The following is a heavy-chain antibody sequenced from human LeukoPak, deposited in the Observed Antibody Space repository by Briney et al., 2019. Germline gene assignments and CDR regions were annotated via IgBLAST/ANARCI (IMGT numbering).Heavy chain of an antibody. CDR2: ISYDGSNK. V-gene: IGHV3-30-3*01. CDR1: GFTFSSYA. D-gene: IGHD1-26*01. J-gene: IGHJ3*02. CDR3: AVLERGSYSNDAFDI. Sequence: GGSLRLPCAASGFTFSSYAMHWVRQAPGKGLEWVAVISYDGSNKYYADSVKGRFTISRDNSKNTLYLQMNSLRAEDTAVYYCAVLERGSYSNDAFDIWGQGTMVTVSS.